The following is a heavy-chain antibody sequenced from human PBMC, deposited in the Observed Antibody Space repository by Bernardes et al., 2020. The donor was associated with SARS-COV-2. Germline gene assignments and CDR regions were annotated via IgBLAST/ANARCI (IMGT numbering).Heavy chain of an antibody. V-gene: IGHV4-59*01. D-gene: IGHD1-26*01. CDR2: ISNTGST. CDR1: GGSISSYY. CDR3: ARDKGVEAGGIDP. Sequence: SETLSLTCTVSGGSISSYYWSWIRQPPGKGLEWIGYISNTGSTDYNPSLKSRVTISVDTSKNQLSLKLTSVTAADTALYYCARDKGVEAGGIDPWGQGTLVTVSS. J-gene: IGHJ5*02.